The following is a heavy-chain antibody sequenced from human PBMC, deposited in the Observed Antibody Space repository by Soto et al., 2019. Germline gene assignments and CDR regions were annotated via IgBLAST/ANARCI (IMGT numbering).Heavy chain of an antibody. CDR3: ASAPISIAAAGTFIDY. V-gene: IGHV1-3*01. D-gene: IGHD6-13*01. CDR2: INAGNGNT. CDR1: GYTFTSYA. J-gene: IGHJ4*02. Sequence: ASVKVSCKASGYTFTSYAMHWVRQAPGQRLEWMGWINAGNGNTKYSQKFQGRVTITRDTSASTAYMELSSLRSEDTAVYYCASAPISIAAAGTFIDYWGQGTLVTVSS.